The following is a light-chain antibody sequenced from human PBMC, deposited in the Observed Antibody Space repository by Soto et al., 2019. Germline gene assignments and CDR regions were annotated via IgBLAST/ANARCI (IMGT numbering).Light chain of an antibody. CDR3: HQTYSYPPL. J-gene: IGKJ1*01. CDR2: AVS. CDR1: QRIGTN. V-gene: IGKV1-39*01. Sequence: DIQMTQSPSSLSASIGDRVTLTCRASQRIGTNLNWYQQRPGKAPKLLIYAVSSLQSGVSSRFSGSSSGTDFTLSNNSPQREDFATYYCHQTYSYPPLFGQGTKLDMK.